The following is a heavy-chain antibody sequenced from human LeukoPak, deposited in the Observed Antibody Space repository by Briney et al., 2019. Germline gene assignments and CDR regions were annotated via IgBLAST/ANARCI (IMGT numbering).Heavy chain of an antibody. J-gene: IGHJ5*02. CDR2: IYHSGST. V-gene: IGHV4-30-2*01. D-gene: IGHD1-26*01. CDR1: GGSISSGGYS. CDR3: AREVLVGATSWFDP. Sequence: SQTLSLTCAVSGGSISSGGYSWSWIRQPPGKGLEWIGYIYHSGSTYYNPSLKSRVTISVDTSKNQFSLKLSSVTAADTAVYYCAREVLVGATSWFDPWGQGTLVTVSS.